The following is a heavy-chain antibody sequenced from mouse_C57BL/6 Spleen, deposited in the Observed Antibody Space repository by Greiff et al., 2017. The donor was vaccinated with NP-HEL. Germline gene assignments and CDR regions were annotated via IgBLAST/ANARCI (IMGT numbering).Heavy chain of an antibody. CDR2: IDPETGGT. CDR3: TAETVDYAMDY. J-gene: IGHJ4*01. V-gene: IGHV1-15*01. D-gene: IGHD1-1*01. CDR1: GYTFTDYE. Sequence: VQLQQSGAELVRPGASVTLSCKASGYTFTDYEMHWVKQTPVHGLEWIGAIDPETGGTAYNQKFKGKAILTADKSSSTAYMELRSLTSEDSAVYYCTAETVDYAMDYWGQGTSVTVSS.